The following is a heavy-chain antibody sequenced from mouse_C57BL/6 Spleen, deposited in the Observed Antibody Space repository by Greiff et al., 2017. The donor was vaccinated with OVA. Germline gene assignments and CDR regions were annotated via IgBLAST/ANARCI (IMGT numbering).Heavy chain of an antibody. CDR2: INPSSGYT. CDR1: GYTFTSYW. J-gene: IGHJ2*01. Sequence: VTLVESGAELAKPGASVKLSCKASGYTFTSYWMHWVKQRPGQGLAWIGYINPSSGYTKYNQKFKDKATLTADKSSSTAYMQLSSLTYEDSAVYYCARDPFTTVVAKGDYFDYWGQGTTLTVSS. D-gene: IGHD1-1*01. CDR3: ARDPFTTVVAKGDYFDY. V-gene: IGHV1-7*01.